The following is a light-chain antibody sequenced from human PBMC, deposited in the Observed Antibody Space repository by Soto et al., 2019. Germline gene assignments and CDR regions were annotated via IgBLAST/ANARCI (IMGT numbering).Light chain of an antibody. Sequence: EIVLTQSPGILSLSPGERASLSCGASQSISSSFLAWYQQKPGQAPRLLIYGASSRATGIPDRFSGTGSETDFTLTISRLEPEDFAVYYCHQYGSSPRTFGQGTKVDIK. CDR3: HQYGSSPRT. J-gene: IGKJ1*01. CDR2: GAS. CDR1: QSISSSF. V-gene: IGKV3-20*01.